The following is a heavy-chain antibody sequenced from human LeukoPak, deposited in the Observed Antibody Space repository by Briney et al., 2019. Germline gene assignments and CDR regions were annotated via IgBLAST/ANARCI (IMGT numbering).Heavy chain of an antibody. D-gene: IGHD6-19*01. Sequence: GGSLRPSCAASGFTFDDYAMHWVRQAPGKGLEWVSLISGDGGSTYYADSVKGRFTISRDNSKNSLYLQMNSLRAEDTALYYCAKDAGIAVAGNWFDPWGQGTLVTVSS. J-gene: IGHJ5*02. V-gene: IGHV3-43*02. CDR2: ISGDGGST. CDR3: AKDAGIAVAGNWFDP. CDR1: GFTFDDYA.